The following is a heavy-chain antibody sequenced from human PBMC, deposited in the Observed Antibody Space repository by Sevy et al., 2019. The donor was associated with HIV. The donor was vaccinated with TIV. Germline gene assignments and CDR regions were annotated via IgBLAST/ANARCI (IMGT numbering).Heavy chain of an antibody. D-gene: IGHD6-19*01. CDR3: AREMTYDRLVGYYYYYGMDV. V-gene: IGHV1-18*01. CDR1: GYTFTSYG. Sequence: ASVKVSCKASGYTFTSYGISWVRQAPGQGLEWMGWISAYNGNTNYAQKLQGRGTMTTDTSTSTAYMELRSLRSDDTAVYYCAREMTYDRLVGYYYYYGMDVWGQGTTVTVSS. CDR2: ISAYNGNT. J-gene: IGHJ6*02.